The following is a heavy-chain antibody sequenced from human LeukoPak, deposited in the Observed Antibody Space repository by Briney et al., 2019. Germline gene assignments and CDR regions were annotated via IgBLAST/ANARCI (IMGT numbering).Heavy chain of an antibody. CDR1: GGSFSGYY. CDR2: INHCGST. D-gene: IGHD2-2*01. CDR3: ARTPSNVVVPAAIEDRGPNWFDP. Sequence: SETLSFTCAVYGGSFSGYYWSWIRQPPGKGLEWIGEINHCGSTNYNPSLKSRVTISVDTSKNQFSLKLSSVTAADSAVYYCARTPSNVVVPAAIEDRGPNWFDPWGQGTLVTVSS. J-gene: IGHJ5*02. V-gene: IGHV4-34*01.